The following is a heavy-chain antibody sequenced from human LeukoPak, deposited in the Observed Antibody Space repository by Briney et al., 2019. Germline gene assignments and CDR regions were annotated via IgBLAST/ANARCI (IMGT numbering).Heavy chain of an antibody. J-gene: IGHJ4*02. CDR2: IYSGGST. V-gene: IGHV3-53*01. D-gene: IGHD6-13*01. CDR1: GFTVSSNY. CDR3: ARDMALSSRGGDY. Sequence: GGSLRLSCAASGFTVSSNYMSWVRQAPGKGLEWVSVIYSGGSTYYADSEKGRFTISRDNSKNTLYLQMNSLRAEDTAVYYCARDMALSSRGGDYWGQGTLVTVSS.